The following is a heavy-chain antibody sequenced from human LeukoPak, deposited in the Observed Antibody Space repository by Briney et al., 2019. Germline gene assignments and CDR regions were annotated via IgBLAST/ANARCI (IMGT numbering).Heavy chain of an antibody. CDR1: GFTVSSNY. CDR3: ARDQDYYGSGSPGYGMDV. J-gene: IGHJ6*02. D-gene: IGHD3-10*01. Sequence: GGSLRLSCAASGFTVSSNYMSWVRQAPGKGLEWVSVIYSGGSTCYADSVKGRFTISRHNSKNTLYLQMNSLRAEDTAVYYCARDQDYYGSGSPGYGMDVWGQGTTVTVSS. CDR2: IYSGGST. V-gene: IGHV3-53*04.